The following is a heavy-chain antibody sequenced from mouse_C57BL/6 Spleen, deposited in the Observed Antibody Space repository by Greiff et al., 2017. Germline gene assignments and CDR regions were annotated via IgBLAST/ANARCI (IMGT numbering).Heavy chain of an antibody. D-gene: IGHD1-1*01. CDR1: GFNIKDDY. CDR2: IDPENGDT. CDR3: TTVVSTSYFDV. J-gene: IGHJ1*03. Sequence: VQLQQSGAELVRPGASVKLSCTASGFNIKDDYMHWVKQRPEQGLEWIGWIDPENGDTEYASKFQGKATITADTSSNTAYLQLSSLTSEDTAVYYCTTVVSTSYFDVWGTGTTVTVSS. V-gene: IGHV14-4*01.